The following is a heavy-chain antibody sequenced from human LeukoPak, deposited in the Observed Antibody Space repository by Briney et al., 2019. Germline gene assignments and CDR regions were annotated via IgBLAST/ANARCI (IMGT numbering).Heavy chain of an antibody. CDR2: INHSGST. V-gene: IGHV4-34*01. Sequence: SETLSLTCAVYGGSFSGYYWRWIRQPPGKGLEWIGEINHSGSTNYNPSLKSRVTMSVDTSKNQFSLKVSSVAAADTAVYYCARGLSIAAAGTGYAVAIWGQGTMVTVSS. J-gene: IGHJ3*02. CDR3: ARGLSIAAAGTGYAVAI. CDR1: GGSFSGYY. D-gene: IGHD6-13*01.